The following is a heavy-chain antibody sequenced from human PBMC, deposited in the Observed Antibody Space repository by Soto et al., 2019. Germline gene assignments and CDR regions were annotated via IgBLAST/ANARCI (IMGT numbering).Heavy chain of an antibody. J-gene: IGHJ4*02. D-gene: IGHD6-13*01. CDR1: GGSISSYD. V-gene: IGHV4-59*01. CDR3: AGSYGNSWYAY. Sequence: SETLSLTCTVSGGSISSYDWSWIRQPPGKGLEWIGYSHSSGYSHYNPSLKSRVTISVDTSNNQISLKVTSVTAADTAMYYCAGSYGNSWYAYWGQGSLVTVSS. CDR2: SHSSGYS.